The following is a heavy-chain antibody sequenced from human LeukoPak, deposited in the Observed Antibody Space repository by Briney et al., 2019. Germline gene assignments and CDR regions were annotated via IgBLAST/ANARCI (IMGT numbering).Heavy chain of an antibody. CDR1: GFTFSSYW. CDR3: ARYVRGTTVTLRKYYYYGMDV. V-gene: IGHV3-7*01. D-gene: IGHD4-17*01. Sequence: GGSLRLSRAASGFTFSSYWMSWVRQAPGKGLEWVANIKQDGSEKYYVDSVKGRFTISRDNAKNSLYLQMNSLRAEDTAVYYCARYVRGTTVTLRKYYYYGMDVWGQGTTVTVSS. CDR2: IKQDGSEK. J-gene: IGHJ6*02.